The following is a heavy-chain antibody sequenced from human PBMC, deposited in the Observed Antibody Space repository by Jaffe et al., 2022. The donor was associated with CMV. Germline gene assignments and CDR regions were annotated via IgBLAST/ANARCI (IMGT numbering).Heavy chain of an antibody. V-gene: IGHV1-69*09. J-gene: IGHJ6*03. D-gene: IGHD3-10*01. CDR2: IIPILGIA. CDR3: ARGGSGSYYYYYMDV. Sequence: QVQLVQSGAEVKKPGSSVKVSCKASGGTFSSYAISWVRQAPGQGLEWMGRIIPILGIANYAQKFQGRVTITADKSTSTAYMELSSLRSEDTAVYYCARGGSGSYYYYYMDVWGKGTTVTVSS. CDR1: GGTFSSYA.